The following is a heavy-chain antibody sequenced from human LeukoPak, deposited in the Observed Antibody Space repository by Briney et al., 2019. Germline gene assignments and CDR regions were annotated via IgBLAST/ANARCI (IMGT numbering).Heavy chain of an antibody. D-gene: IGHD6-19*01. J-gene: IGHJ4*02. Sequence: PGGSLRLSCAASGFTFSSHAMSWVRQAPGKGLEWVSAISGSGGSTYYADSVKGRFTISRDNSKNTLYLQMNSLRAEDTAVYYCAKDRSGWTDLGYFDYWGQGTLVTVSS. CDR3: AKDRSGWTDLGYFDY. CDR2: ISGSGGST. CDR1: GFTFSSHA. V-gene: IGHV3-23*01.